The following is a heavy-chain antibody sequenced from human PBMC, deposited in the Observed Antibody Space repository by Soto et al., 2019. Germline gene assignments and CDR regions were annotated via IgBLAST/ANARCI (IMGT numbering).Heavy chain of an antibody. CDR3: ARVEAGAYFQVYYGMDV. Sequence: QVQLVQSGAEVKRPGSSVKVSCKAPGGTFSNYAISWVRQAPGRGLEWMGGIIPSLGTANYAQKFQGRVTVTADESTRTVYMELSSVRSDDTAVYYCARVEAGAYFQVYYGMDVWGQGTTVTLSS. CDR2: IIPSLGTA. D-gene: IGHD3-16*01. J-gene: IGHJ6*02. V-gene: IGHV1-69*11. CDR1: GGTFSNYA.